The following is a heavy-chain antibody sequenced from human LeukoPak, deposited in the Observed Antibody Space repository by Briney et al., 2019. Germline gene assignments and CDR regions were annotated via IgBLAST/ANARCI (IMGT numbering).Heavy chain of an antibody. J-gene: IGHJ5*02. CDR2: IRSKPHSYAT. CDR3: TRQYSSTWGYNWFDP. D-gene: IGHD6-13*01. V-gene: IGHV3-73*01. Sequence: PGGSLRLSCAASGFTFSGSAMHWVRQAAGKGLEWVGRIRSKPHSYATAYAASVKGRFTISRDDSKNMAYLQMNSLKTEDTAVYYCTRQYSSTWGYNWFDPWGQGTLVTVSS. CDR1: GFTFSGSA.